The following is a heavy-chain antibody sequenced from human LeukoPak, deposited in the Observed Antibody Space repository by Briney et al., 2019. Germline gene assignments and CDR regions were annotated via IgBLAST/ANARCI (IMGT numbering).Heavy chain of an antibody. CDR3: ALDCCTGSRFDH. CDR1: GFTFSNSA. D-gene: IGHD2-8*02. J-gene: IGHJ4*02. Sequence: SGGSLRLSCAASGFTFSNSAMTWVRQAPGKGLEWVSAIYSGGTTYHADSVKGRFIISRDNSKNILYLQMNSLTVEDTAVYYCALDCCTGSRFDHWGQGTLVTVSS. CDR2: IYSGGTT. V-gene: IGHV3-23*05.